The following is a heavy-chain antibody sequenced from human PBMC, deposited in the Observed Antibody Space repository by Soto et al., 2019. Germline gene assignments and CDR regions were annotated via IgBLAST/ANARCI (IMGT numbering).Heavy chain of an antibody. J-gene: IGHJ6*02. CDR1: GFTFDDYA. CDR2: ISWNSGTI. D-gene: IGHD6-13*01. Sequence: EVQLVDSGGGLVQPGRSLRLSCAASGFTFDDYAMHWVRQAPGKGLEWVSGISWNSGTIVYADSVKGRFTISRDNAKNSLYLQMNSLRGEDTALYYCAKDMRGGSSSSRYYYGLDVWGQGTTVTVSS. CDR3: AKDMRGGSSSSRYYYGLDV. V-gene: IGHV3-9*01.